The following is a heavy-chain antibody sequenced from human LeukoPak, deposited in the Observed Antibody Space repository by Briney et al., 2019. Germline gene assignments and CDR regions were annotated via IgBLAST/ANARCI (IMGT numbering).Heavy chain of an antibody. CDR2: ISGRGGST. CDR1: RFTLSNYA. CDR3: AKDRGVVVVPAFYYNYYSGMDV. J-gene: IGHJ6*02. Sequence: GGSLRLSCAAYRFTLSNYAMNWVRLAPGKGLEWVSTISGRGGSTYYADSVKGRFTISRDNSKNILYLQMNSLRAEDTALYSCAKDRGVVVVPAFYYNYYSGMDVWGQGATVTVSS. D-gene: IGHD2-2*01. V-gene: IGHV3-23*01.